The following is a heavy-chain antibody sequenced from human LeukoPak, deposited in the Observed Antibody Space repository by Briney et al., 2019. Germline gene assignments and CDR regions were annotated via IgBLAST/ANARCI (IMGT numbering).Heavy chain of an antibody. Sequence: GGSLRLSCAASGVTFSSYAMSWVRQAPGKGLEWVSAISGSGSSTYYADSVKGRFTISRDNSKNTLYLQMSSLRAEDTAVYYCAKERGYSYGPYYSYGMDVWGQGTTVTVSS. D-gene: IGHD5-18*01. CDR2: ISGSGSST. CDR3: AKERGYSYGPYYSYGMDV. V-gene: IGHV3-23*01. J-gene: IGHJ6*02. CDR1: GVTFSSYA.